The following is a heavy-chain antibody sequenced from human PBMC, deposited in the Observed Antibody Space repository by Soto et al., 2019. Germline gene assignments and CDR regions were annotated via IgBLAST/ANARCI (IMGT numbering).Heavy chain of an antibody. Sequence: QVQLVQSGAEVKKPGSSVKVSCKASGGTFSSYAISWVRQAPGQGLEWMGGIIPIFGTANYAQKFQGRVTITADEATETAYREVGSLRSEEGAVYDCARRRGYSGYDPDYYYYYGMDVWAQGTTVTVSS. CDR3: ARRRGYSGYDPDYYYYYGMDV. V-gene: IGHV1-69*12. D-gene: IGHD5-12*01. CDR1: GGTFSSYA. J-gene: IGHJ6*02. CDR2: IIPIFGTA.